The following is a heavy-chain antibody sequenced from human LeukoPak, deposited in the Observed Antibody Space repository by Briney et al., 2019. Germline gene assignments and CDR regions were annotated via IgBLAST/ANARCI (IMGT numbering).Heavy chain of an antibody. J-gene: IGHJ6*02. CDR2: IYYSGST. CDR1: GGSISSSSYY. V-gene: IGHV4-39*07. CDR3: ARADSGWFQSYYGMDV. Sequence: PSETLSLTCTVSGGSISSSSYYWGWIRQPPGKGLEWIGSIYYSGSTYYNPSLKSRVTISVDTSKNQFSLKLSSVTAADTAVYYCARADSGWFQSYYGMDVWGQGTTVTVSS. D-gene: IGHD6-19*01.